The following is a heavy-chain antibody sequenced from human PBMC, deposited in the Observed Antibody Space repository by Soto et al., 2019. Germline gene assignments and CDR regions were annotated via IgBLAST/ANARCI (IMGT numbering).Heavy chain of an antibody. CDR3: ASGMGDYGAFDI. D-gene: IGHD4-17*01. J-gene: IGHJ3*02. Sequence: EVQLVESGGGLVQPGGSLRLSCAASGFTFSSYAMHWVRQAPGKGLEYVSAISSNGGSTYYANSVKGRFTISRDNSKNTLYLQMGSLRADDMAVYYCASGMGDYGAFDIWGQVTMVTVSS. CDR1: GFTFSSYA. V-gene: IGHV3-64*01. CDR2: ISSNGGST.